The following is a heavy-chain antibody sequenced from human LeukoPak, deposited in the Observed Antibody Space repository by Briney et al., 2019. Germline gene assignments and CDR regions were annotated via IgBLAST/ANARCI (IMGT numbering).Heavy chain of an antibody. Sequence: GGSLRLSCAASGFTFSSMNWVRQAPGKGLEWVSSISSSSSYIYYAASVKGRFTISRDNAKNSLYLQMNSLRAEDTAVYYCAREVGATFGLSDYWGQGTLVTVSS. CDR1: GFTFSS. CDR3: AREVGATFGLSDY. CDR2: ISSSSSYI. V-gene: IGHV3-21*01. J-gene: IGHJ4*02. D-gene: IGHD1-26*01.